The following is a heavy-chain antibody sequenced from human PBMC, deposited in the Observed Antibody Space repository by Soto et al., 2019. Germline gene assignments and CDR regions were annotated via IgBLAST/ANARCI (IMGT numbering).Heavy chain of an antibody. CDR1: GGTFGIYA. D-gene: IGHD6-13*01. Sequence: QVQLVQSWAEVKKPGSSVKVSCKASGGTFGIYAITWVRQAPGQGLEWMGGIIAFSDIVNYTQKLQGRVTITADESTNTAYMDLSSLRSEDTAVYYCARSLYSSSWFHSGNSYYYYGMDVWGQGTTVTVSS. V-gene: IGHV1-69*12. J-gene: IGHJ6*02. CDR2: IIAFSDIV. CDR3: ARSLYSSSWFHSGNSYYYYGMDV.